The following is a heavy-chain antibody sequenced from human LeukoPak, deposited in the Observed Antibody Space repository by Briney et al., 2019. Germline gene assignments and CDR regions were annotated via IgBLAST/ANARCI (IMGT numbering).Heavy chain of an antibody. D-gene: IGHD6-19*01. CDR3: TRSGWDY. V-gene: IGHV3-48*02. CDR2: ISSSDNTI. Sequence: GGSLRLSCAASGFTFSGYSMNWVRQAPGKGLEWVSYISSSDNTIYYADSVKGRFTISRDNAKNSLYLQLNSLRDEDTAIYYCTRSGWDYWGQGTLVTVSS. J-gene: IGHJ4*02. CDR1: GFTFSGYS.